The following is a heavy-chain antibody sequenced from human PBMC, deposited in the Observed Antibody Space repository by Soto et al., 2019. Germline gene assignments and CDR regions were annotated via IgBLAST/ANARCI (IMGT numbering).Heavy chain of an antibody. CDR1: GYTFTTYP. J-gene: IGHJ4*02. Sequence: ASVKVSCKASGYTFTTYPMYWVRQAPGQRLEWMGWINAGNGNTKYSQKFQDRVTITRDTSATTAYMELSSLRSEDTAVYYCARDYYYDSSGRTGEVFDYWGQGTLVTVSS. V-gene: IGHV1-3*01. D-gene: IGHD3-22*01. CDR2: INAGNGNT. CDR3: ARDYYYDSSGRTGEVFDY.